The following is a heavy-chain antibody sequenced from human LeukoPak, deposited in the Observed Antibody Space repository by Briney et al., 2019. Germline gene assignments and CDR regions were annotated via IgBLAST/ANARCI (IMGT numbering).Heavy chain of an antibody. J-gene: IGHJ4*02. CDR2: IYYSGRT. CDR3: ARRKYNGISDPAYFDY. V-gene: IGHV4-39*01. D-gene: IGHD3-22*01. Sequence: SETLSRTCAVSGGSISSDTVFWDWIRQPPGKGLEWIGSIYYSGRTSYNPSLNSRGTISADTSKNQVSLKLSSVTAADTAVYYCARRKYNGISDPAYFDYWGQGTLATVSS. CDR1: GGSISSDTVF.